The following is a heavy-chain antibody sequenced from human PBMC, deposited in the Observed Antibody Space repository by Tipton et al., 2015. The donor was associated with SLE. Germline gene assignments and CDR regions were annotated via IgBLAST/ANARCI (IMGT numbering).Heavy chain of an antibody. CDR1: GFTFSSYS. D-gene: IGHD3-16*02. CDR3: ARDYDDYVWGSYLNYYGMDV. CDR2: ISSSSSYI. Sequence: GSLRLSCAASGFTFSSYSMNWVRQAPGKGLEWVSSISSSSSYIYYADSVKGRFTISRDNAKNSLYLQMNSLRAEDTAVYYCARDYDDYVWGSYLNYYGMDVWGQGTTVTVSS. V-gene: IGHV3-21*01. J-gene: IGHJ6*02.